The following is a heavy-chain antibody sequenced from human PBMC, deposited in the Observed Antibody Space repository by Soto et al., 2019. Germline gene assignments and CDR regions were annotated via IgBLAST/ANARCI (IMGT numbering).Heavy chain of an antibody. Sequence: QVQLVQSGAEVKKPGASVKVSCKASGYTFSTYSMHWVRQAPGQRLEWMGWINAGNGNTKYSQSFQGRVTITRDTSARTAYMELSSLSSEDTAVYYCARYDCSGGICYSPWFDPWGQGTLVTVSS. CDR2: INAGNGNT. CDR1: GYTFSTYS. V-gene: IGHV1-3*01. CDR3: ARYDCSGGICYSPWFDP. J-gene: IGHJ5*02. D-gene: IGHD2-15*01.